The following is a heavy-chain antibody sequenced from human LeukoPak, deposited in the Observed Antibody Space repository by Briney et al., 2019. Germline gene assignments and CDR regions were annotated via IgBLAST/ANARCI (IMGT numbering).Heavy chain of an antibody. CDR2: LYSDGTT. D-gene: IGHD6-6*01. V-gene: IGHV3-66*01. J-gene: IGHJ4*02. Sequence: GGSLRLSCAASGFAVSNNYMSWVRQAPGKGLEWGSVLYSDGTTYYVDSVKGRFTISRDHSKNTLYLQMSSLRAEDTAVYYCATASYSGWTASHDYWGQGTLVTVFS. CDR1: GFAVSNNY. CDR3: ATASYSGWTASHDY.